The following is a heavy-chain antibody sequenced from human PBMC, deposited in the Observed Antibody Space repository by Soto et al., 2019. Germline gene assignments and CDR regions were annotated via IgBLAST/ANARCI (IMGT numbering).Heavy chain of an antibody. CDR1: GFTFSSYA. CDR2: ISGSGGST. V-gene: IGHV3-23*01. Sequence: GGSLRLSCAASGFTFSSYAMSWVRQAPGKGLEWVSAISGSGGSTYYADSVKGRFTISRDNSKNTLYLQMNSLRAEDTAVYYCAKEHCSGGSCYYLSDEEQLFDYWGQGTLVTVSS. J-gene: IGHJ4*02. CDR3: AKEHCSGGSCYYLSDEEQLFDY. D-gene: IGHD2-15*01.